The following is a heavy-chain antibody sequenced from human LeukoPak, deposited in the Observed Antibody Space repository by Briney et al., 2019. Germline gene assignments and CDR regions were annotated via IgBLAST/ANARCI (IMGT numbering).Heavy chain of an antibody. J-gene: IGHJ4*02. D-gene: IGHD1-26*01. CDR1: GFTFGDYA. CDR3: TRDASGSYYNYYFDY. CDR2: IRSKAYGGTT. Sequence: SLTLSCTAYGFTFGDYAMSWFRQAPGKGQEREGFIRSKAYGGTTEYAASVKGRFTISRDDSKSIAYLQMNSLKTEDTAVYYCTRDASGSYYNYYFDYWGQGTLVTVSS. V-gene: IGHV3-49*03.